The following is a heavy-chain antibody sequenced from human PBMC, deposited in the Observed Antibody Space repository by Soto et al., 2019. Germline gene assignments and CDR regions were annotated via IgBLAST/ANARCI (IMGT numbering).Heavy chain of an antibody. D-gene: IGHD3-22*01. CDR2: FSTFNGNT. V-gene: IGHV1-18*01. CDR1: GYTFTNSG. CDR3: ARDLEPYSSGYYYVGSPQYYFDY. J-gene: IGHJ4*02. Sequence: GASVKVSCKTSGYTFTNSGLSWLRQAPGQGLEWMGWFSTFNGNTNYAQKFQGWVTMTRDTSISTAYMELSRLRSDDTAVYYCARDLEPYSSGYYYVGSPQYYFDYWGQGTLVTVSS.